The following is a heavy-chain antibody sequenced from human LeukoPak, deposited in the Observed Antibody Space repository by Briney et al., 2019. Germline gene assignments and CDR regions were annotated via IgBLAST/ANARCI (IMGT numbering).Heavy chain of an antibody. CDR1: GFTLRSSA. Sequence: GGSLRLSCAASGFTLRSSAMSWVRQAPGKGLEWVSAISGDGGTISYAASVRGRFTISRDNAKNTLFLQMTSLRAGDTALYYCAKELYGNPSGYWGQGTRVTVSS. V-gene: IGHV3-23*01. D-gene: IGHD2-8*01. CDR3: AKELYGNPSGY. CDR2: ISGDGGTI. J-gene: IGHJ4*02.